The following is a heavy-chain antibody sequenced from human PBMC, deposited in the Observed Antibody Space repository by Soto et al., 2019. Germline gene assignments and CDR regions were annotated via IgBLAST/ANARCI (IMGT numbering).Heavy chain of an antibody. CDR2: TYYTGSS. V-gene: IGHV4-31*03. CDR3: ARETDRYGDYDFQ. J-gene: IGHJ4*02. CDR1: GGSISSGGYY. D-gene: IGHD5-12*01. Sequence: PSETLSLTCTVSGGSISSGGYYWSWIRQHPGKGLEWIGYTYYTGSSYYNPSLKSRVTISVDTSKNQFSLKLSSVTAADTAVYYCARETDRYGDYDFQWGQGTPVTVSS.